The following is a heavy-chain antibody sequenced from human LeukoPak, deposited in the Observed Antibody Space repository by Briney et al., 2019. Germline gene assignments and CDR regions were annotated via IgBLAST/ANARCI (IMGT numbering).Heavy chain of an antibody. CDR3: ARADFWSGYYTATY. V-gene: IGHV4-59*01. CDR2: MFHSGST. D-gene: IGHD3-3*01. Sequence: SETLSLTCSVSGGSISSYYWSWIRQPPGKGLEWIGYMFHSGSTNYNPSLKSRVTISVDTSKNQFSLRLSSVTAADTAVYYCARADFWSGYYTATYWGQGTLVTVSS. CDR1: GGSISSYY. J-gene: IGHJ4*02.